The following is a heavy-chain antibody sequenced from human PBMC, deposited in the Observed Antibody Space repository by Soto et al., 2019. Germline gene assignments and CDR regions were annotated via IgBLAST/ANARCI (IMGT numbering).Heavy chain of an antibody. Sequence: QVQLQESGPGLVKPSQTLSLTCTVSGGSISSGGYYWSWIRQHPGKGLEWIGYIYYSGSTYYNPSLKCPVTISVDTSKNQFSLKLSSVTAADTAVYYCARARGSGIVDYWGQGTLVTVSS. V-gene: IGHV4-31*01. CDR3: ARARGSGIVDY. D-gene: IGHD3-10*01. CDR2: IYYSGST. J-gene: IGHJ4*02. CDR1: GGSISSGGYY.